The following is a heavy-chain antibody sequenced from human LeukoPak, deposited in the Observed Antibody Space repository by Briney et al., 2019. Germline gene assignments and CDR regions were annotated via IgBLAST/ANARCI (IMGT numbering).Heavy chain of an antibody. J-gene: IGHJ6*03. Sequence: ASVKLSCKASGYTFTSYDISWVRQATGQGLEWMGWMNPNSGNTGYAQKFQGRVTMTRNTSISTAYMELSSLRSEDTAVYYCARGRPIRITMIVVVNYYYYMDVWGKGTTVTVSS. CDR3: ARGRPIRITMIVVVNYYYYMDV. V-gene: IGHV1-8*01. CDR1: GYTFTSYD. D-gene: IGHD3-22*01. CDR2: MNPNSGNT.